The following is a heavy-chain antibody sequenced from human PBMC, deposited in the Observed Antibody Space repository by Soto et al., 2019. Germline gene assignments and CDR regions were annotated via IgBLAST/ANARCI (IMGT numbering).Heavy chain of an antibody. Sequence: GASVKVSCKASGCTFTSYGISWVRQAPGQGLEWMGWISAYNGNTNYAQKLQGRVTMTTDTSTSTAYMELRSLRSDDTAVYYCATGPPYYYDRGYYYGMDVWGQGTTVTVSS. CDR1: GCTFTSYG. J-gene: IGHJ6*02. D-gene: IGHD3-22*01. CDR2: ISAYNGNT. V-gene: IGHV1-18*01. CDR3: ATGPPYYYDRGYYYGMDV.